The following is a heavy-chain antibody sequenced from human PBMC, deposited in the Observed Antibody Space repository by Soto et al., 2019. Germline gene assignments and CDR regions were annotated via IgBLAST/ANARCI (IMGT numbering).Heavy chain of an antibody. CDR3: ARADQVEGYDILPG. J-gene: IGHJ4*02. D-gene: IGHD3-9*01. CDR1: GGSISSGGYY. V-gene: IGHV4-31*03. Sequence: QVQLQESAPGLVKPSQTLSLTCTVSGGSISSGGYYWSWIRQHPGKGLKWIGYIYYSGSTYYNPSLKSRVTISVDTSKNQFSLQLSAVTVADAAVYYCARADQVEGYDILPGWGQGSLVTVSS. CDR2: IYYSGST.